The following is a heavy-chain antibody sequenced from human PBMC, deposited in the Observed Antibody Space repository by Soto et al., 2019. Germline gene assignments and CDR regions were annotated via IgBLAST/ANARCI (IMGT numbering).Heavy chain of an antibody. V-gene: IGHV4-61*01. J-gene: IGHJ4*02. CDR1: GGSVSSGHYY. CDR3: ARSGAGSVWL. D-gene: IGHD6-19*01. Sequence: QVQLQESGPGLVRPSETLSLTCTASGGSVSSGHYYWSWSLQPPVKGLEWIGYISYTGSTNYNHALQSRVTIAVDTSKNQFSRKMNSVTAADTAGYYCARSGAGSVWLGGQGTLVTVSS. CDR2: ISYTGST.